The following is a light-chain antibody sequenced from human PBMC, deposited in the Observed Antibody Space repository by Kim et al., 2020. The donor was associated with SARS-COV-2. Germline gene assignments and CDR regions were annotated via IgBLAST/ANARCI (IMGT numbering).Light chain of an antibody. V-gene: IGKV1-27*01. Sequence: ASVGYRVTITCRWRQDIANSLAWYQQKPGKVPQVLIYAASTLQSGVPSRFSGSGSGTEFTLTIGSLQTEDVATYYCQKNNSAPRTFGPGTKVDIK. CDR1: QDIANS. CDR3: QKNNSAPRT. CDR2: AAS. J-gene: IGKJ1*01.